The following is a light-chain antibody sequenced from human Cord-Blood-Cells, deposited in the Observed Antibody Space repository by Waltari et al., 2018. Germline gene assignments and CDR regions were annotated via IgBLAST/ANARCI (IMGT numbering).Light chain of an antibody. CDR1: NIGSKS. CDR2: YDS. Sequence: SYVLTQPPPVSVAPGKTARITCGGTNIGSKSVHWYQQKPGQAPVLVIYYDSDRPSGIPERFSGSNSGNTATLTISRVEAGDEADYYCQVWDSSSDHWVFGGGTKLTVL. V-gene: IGLV3-21*04. J-gene: IGLJ3*02. CDR3: QVWDSSSDHWV.